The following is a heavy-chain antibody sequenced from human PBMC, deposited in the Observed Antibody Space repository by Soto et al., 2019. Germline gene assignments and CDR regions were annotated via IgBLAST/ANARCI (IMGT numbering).Heavy chain of an antibody. CDR3: ARDSNSYGPIYYGMDV. D-gene: IGHD5-18*01. V-gene: IGHV4-39*02. CDR1: GGSISSSSYY. CDR2: IYYSGST. Sequence: ASETLSLTCTVXGGSISSSSYYWGWIRQPPGKGLEWIGSIYYSGSTYYNPSLKSRVTISVDTSKNQFSLKLSSVTAADTAVYYCARDSNSYGPIYYGMDVWGQGTTVTVSS. J-gene: IGHJ6*02.